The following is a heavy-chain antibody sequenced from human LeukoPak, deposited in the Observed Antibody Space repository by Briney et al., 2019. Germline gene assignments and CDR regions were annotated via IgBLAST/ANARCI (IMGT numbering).Heavy chain of an antibody. Sequence: GGSLRLSCAASGFTLSTYSMNWVRQAPGKGLEWVSSISSSSSDIYYADSMKGRFTISRDNAKSSLYLQMNSLRAEDTAVYYCARFGELFTDDFYYGMDVWGQGTTVTVSS. CDR1: GFTLSTYS. CDR2: ISSSSSDI. CDR3: ARFGELFTDDFYYGMDV. J-gene: IGHJ6*02. D-gene: IGHD3-10*01. V-gene: IGHV3-21*01.